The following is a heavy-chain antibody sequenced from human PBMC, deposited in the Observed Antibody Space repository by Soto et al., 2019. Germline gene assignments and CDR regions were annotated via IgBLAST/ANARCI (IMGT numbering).Heavy chain of an antibody. V-gene: IGHV4-39*01. D-gene: IGHD6-13*01. J-gene: IGHJ4*02. CDR3: ARRGSSSWYGY. CDR1: GGSISSSSYY. Sequence: QLQLQESGPGLVKPSETLSLTCTVSGGSISSSSYYWGWIRQPPGKGLEWIGSIYYSGSTYYNPSLKGRFTIPLDTSKNQFSLNLSSVTAADPAVYYCARRGSSSWYGYWGQGTLVTVSS. CDR2: IYYSGST.